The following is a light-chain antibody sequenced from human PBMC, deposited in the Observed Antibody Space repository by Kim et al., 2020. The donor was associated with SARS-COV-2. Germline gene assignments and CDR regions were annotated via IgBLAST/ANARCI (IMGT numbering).Light chain of an antibody. Sequence: APERTARITGGGNSVGRESVKWYQRKPGQAPVMVLYVDNDRPSGIPERFSGSNAGDTATLTISRVEAGDEADYYCQVWDSSSDGVVFGGGTQLTVL. V-gene: IGLV3-21*03. CDR3: QVWDSSSDGVV. CDR1: SVGRES. J-gene: IGLJ7*01. CDR2: VDN.